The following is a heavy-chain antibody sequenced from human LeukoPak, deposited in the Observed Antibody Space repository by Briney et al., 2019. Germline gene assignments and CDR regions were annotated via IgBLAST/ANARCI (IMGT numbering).Heavy chain of an antibody. V-gene: IGHV5-51*01. CDR2: IYPGDFDT. Sequence: GESLKISCKGSGYRFTTYWIGWVRQMPGKGLEWMGIIYPGDFDTRYSPSFQGQVTISADKSISTAYLQWSSLEASDTAMYYCARHFDQGSESEPFDYWGQGTRVTVSS. D-gene: IGHD3-10*01. J-gene: IGHJ4*02. CDR1: GYRFTTYW. CDR3: ARHFDQGSESEPFDY.